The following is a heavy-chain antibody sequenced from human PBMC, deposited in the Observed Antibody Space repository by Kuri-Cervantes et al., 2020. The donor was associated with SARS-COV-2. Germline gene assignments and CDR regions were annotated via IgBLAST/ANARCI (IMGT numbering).Heavy chain of an antibody. CDR3: ARSRRVWFDP. V-gene: IGHV4-34*01. CDR1: GGSFSGYD. D-gene: IGHD1-14*01. Sequence: SETLSLTCAVYGGSFSGYDWSWIRQPPGKGLEWIWEINHSGSTNYNPSLKSRVAISVDTSKNQFSLKLSSVTAADTAVYYCARSRRVWFDPWGQGTLVTVSS. CDR2: INHSGST. J-gene: IGHJ5*02.